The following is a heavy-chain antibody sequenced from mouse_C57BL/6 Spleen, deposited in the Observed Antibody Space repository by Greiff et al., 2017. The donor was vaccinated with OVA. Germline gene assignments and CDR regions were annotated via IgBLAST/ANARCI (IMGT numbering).Heavy chain of an antibody. CDR3: ARSDDSSCYGDVDV. V-gene: IGHV1-81*01. J-gene: IGHJ1*03. CDR1: GYTFTSYG. Sequence: VNVVESGAELARPGASVKLSCKASGYTFTSYGISWVKQRPGQGLEWIGEIYPRSGHTYYNEKFKGKATLTADKSSSTAYKKLRSLTSEDAAVDCCARSDDSSCYGDVDVWGTGTTVTVSS. D-gene: IGHD1-1*01. CDR2: IYPRSGHT.